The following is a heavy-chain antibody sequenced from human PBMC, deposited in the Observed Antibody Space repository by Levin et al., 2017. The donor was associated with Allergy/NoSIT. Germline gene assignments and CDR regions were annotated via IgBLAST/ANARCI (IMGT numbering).Heavy chain of an antibody. J-gene: IGHJ4*02. Sequence: HTGGSLRLSCAASGFTFTSYGMHWVRQAPGKGLEWVAVISYDGSNKYHVDSVKGRFTISRDNSKNTLYLQMDNLRAEDTAVYYCAKDHFPKCGTGGSCDGGFDYWGQGTLATVSS. V-gene: IGHV3-30*18. D-gene: IGHD2-8*02. CDR3: AKDHFPKCGTGGSCDGGFDY. CDR2: ISYDGSNK. CDR1: GFTFTSYG.